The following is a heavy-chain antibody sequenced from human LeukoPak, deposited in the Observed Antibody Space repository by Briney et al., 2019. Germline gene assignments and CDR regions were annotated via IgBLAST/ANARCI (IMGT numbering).Heavy chain of an antibody. Sequence: PGGSLRLSCAASGFTFNSYAMNWVRQAPGKGLEWVSGISGSGFRTYYAGSVRGRFTISRDNSKNTLSLQMNSLRAEDTAVYYCARDDSSGYYYSFDYWGQGTLVTVSS. D-gene: IGHD3-22*01. CDR3: ARDDSSGYYYSFDY. CDR2: ISGSGFRT. J-gene: IGHJ4*02. V-gene: IGHV3-23*01. CDR1: GFTFNSYA.